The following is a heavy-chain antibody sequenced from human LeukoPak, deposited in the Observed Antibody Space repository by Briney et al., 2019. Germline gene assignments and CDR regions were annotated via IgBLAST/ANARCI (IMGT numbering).Heavy chain of an antibody. CDR1: GFTFSSYA. Sequence: GRSLRLSCAASGFTFSSYAMHWVRQAPGRGLEWVAVISYDGSNKYYADSVKGRFTISRDNAKQSLYVQMDTLTAEDTAVYYCVISWIRQQRDSWGQGTLVTVSS. D-gene: IGHD2-2*03. CDR2: ISYDGSNK. CDR3: VISWIRQQRDS. V-gene: IGHV3-30-3*01. J-gene: IGHJ4*02.